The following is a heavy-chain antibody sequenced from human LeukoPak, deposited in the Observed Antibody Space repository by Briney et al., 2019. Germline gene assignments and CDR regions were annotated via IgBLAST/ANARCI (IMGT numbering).Heavy chain of an antibody. CDR1: GFTFSSYG. D-gene: IGHD4-23*01. J-gene: IGHJ4*02. CDR2: ISGSGGRT. CDR3: AKGTQYGGDSYFDY. Sequence: GGSLRLPCAASGFTFSSYGMSWVRQAPGKGLEWVSAISGSGGRTYYAYSVKGRFTISRDNSKNTLYLQMNSLRAEDTAVYYCAKGTQYGGDSYFDYWGQGTLVTVSS. V-gene: IGHV3-23*01.